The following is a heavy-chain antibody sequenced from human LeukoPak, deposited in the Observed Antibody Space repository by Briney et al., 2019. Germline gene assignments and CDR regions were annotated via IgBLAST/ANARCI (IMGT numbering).Heavy chain of an antibody. Sequence: SETLSLTCTVSGGSISSYYWSWIRQPPGKGLEWIGYIYYSGSTNYNPSLKSRVTISVDTSKNQFSLKLSSVTAADTAVYYCARLLGDFWSGSSYYFDYWGQGTLVTVSS. CDR3: ARLLGDFWSGSSYYFDY. CDR1: GGSISSYY. CDR2: IYYSGST. J-gene: IGHJ4*02. V-gene: IGHV4-59*12. D-gene: IGHD3-3*01.